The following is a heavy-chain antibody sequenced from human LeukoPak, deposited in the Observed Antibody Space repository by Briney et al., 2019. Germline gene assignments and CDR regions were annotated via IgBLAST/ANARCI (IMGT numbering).Heavy chain of an antibody. CDR3: ARDWYYYDSSGYYRGFDY. D-gene: IGHD3-22*01. CDR1: RFSFSAYP. J-gene: IGHJ4*02. CDR2: ISSSSSYI. V-gene: IGHV3-21*01. Sequence: GGSLRLSCAASRFSFSAYPMGWVRQAPGKGLEWVSSISSSSSYIYYADSVKGRFTISRDNAKNSLYLQMNSLRAEDTAVYYCARDWYYYDSSGYYRGFDYWGQGTLVTVSS.